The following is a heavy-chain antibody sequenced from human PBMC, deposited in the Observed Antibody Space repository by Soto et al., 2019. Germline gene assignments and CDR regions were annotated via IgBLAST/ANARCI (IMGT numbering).Heavy chain of an antibody. V-gene: IGHV1-18*01. Sequence: QVQLVQSGAEVKKPGASVKVSCKASGYTFTSYGISWVRQAPGQGLEWMGWISAYNGNTNNAQKPQGRLTMPADTSTSRADMELRSLRCDDTPVYYCASDGVATTRSFAYWGQRTRVTVSS. CDR1: GYTFTSYG. J-gene: IGHJ4*02. D-gene: IGHD5-12*01. CDR2: ISAYNGNT. CDR3: ASDGVATTRSFAY.